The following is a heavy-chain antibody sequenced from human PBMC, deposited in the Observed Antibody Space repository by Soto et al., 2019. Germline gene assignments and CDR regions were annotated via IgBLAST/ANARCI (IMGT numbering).Heavy chain of an antibody. CDR3: AKVPRYCSGGSCYAGYFEY. Sequence: EVQLLESGGGLVQPGGSLRVSCAAYGFTFHNYAMSWVRQAPGKGLEWVSAISGSGNNAYYTESVKGRFTISRDNSQSTLSLKMDSLRAEDTGVYYCAKVPRYCSGGSCYAGYFEYWGRGTLVTVSS. D-gene: IGHD2-15*01. CDR1: GFTFHNYA. V-gene: IGHV3-23*01. J-gene: IGHJ1*01. CDR2: ISGSGNNA.